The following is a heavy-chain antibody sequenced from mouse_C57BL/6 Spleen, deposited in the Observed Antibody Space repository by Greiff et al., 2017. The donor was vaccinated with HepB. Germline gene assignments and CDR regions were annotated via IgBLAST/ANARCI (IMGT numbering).Heavy chain of an antibody. CDR1: GFTFSSYA. J-gene: IGHJ3*01. V-gene: IGHV5-4*01. Sequence: EVQRVEPGGGLVKPGGSLKLSCAASGFTFSSYAMPWVRQTPEKRLEWVATISDGGSYTYYPDNVKGRFTISRDNAKNNLYLQMSHLKSEDTAMYYCARDYEYDDGFAYWGQGTLVTVSA. CDR2: ISDGGSYT. D-gene: IGHD2-4*01. CDR3: ARDYEYDDGFAY.